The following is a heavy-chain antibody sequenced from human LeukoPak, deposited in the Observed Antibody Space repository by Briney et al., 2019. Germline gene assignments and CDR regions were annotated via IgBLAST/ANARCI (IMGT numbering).Heavy chain of an antibody. J-gene: IGHJ4*02. V-gene: IGHV3-64*01. Sequence: PGGSLRLSCAASGFTFSSHEMNWVRQAPGKGLEYVSAISTNGGSTYYANSVKGRFTISRDDPKNTLDLQMGSLRPEDMAVYYCARGFRYYGSGIDYWGQGTLVTVSS. CDR3: ARGFRYYGSGIDY. CDR2: ISTNGGST. CDR1: GFTFSSHE. D-gene: IGHD3-10*01.